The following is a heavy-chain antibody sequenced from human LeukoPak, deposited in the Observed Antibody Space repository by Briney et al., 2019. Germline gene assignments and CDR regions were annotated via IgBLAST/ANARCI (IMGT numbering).Heavy chain of an antibody. CDR2: ITGSDGGT. D-gene: IGHD3-9*01. Sequence: GASLRLSCAASGFTFSNYAMSWVRQAPGKGLEWVSAITGSDGGTYYADSVKGRFTISRDNSKNTLYLQMNSLRAEDTAVYYCAKWGDYDVLTGYYDPDYWGQGTLVTVSS. V-gene: IGHV3-23*01. CDR3: AKWGDYDVLTGYYDPDY. J-gene: IGHJ4*02. CDR1: GFTFSNYA.